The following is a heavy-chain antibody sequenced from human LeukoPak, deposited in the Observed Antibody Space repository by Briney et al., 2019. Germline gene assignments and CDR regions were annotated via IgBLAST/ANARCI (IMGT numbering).Heavy chain of an antibody. J-gene: IGHJ4*02. D-gene: IGHD1-26*01. CDR1: GYTFTSLD. CDR2: MNPKSGYT. V-gene: IGHV1-8*01. Sequence: ASVKVSCKASGYTFTSLDINWVRQATGQGLEWVGWMNPKSGYTGYAQQFQGRVTFTRTTSISTAYMELSSLRSEDTAVYYCTRELGGSYNDYWGQGTLVSVSS. CDR3: TRELGGSYNDY.